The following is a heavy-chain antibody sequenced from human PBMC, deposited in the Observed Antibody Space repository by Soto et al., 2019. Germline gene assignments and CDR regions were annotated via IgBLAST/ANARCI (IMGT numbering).Heavy chain of an antibody. CDR3: AREWRDYCSGGSCYLFDY. V-gene: IGHV4-59*12. D-gene: IGHD2-15*01. Sequence: SETLSLTCTVSGGSISSYYWSWIRQPPGKGLEWIGYIYYSGSTNYNPSLKSRVTISVDTSKNQFSLKLSSVTAADTAVYYCAREWRDYCSGGSCYLFDYWGQGTLVTVSS. J-gene: IGHJ4*02. CDR2: IYYSGST. CDR1: GGSISSYY.